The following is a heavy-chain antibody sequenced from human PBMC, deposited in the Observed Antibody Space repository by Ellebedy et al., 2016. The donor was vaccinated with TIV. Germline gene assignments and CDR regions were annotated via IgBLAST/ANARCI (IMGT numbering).Heavy chain of an antibody. CDR1: GGSISRYY. Sequence: SETLSLTCTVSGGSISRYYWSWIRQPPGKGLEWIGYIYYSGSTNYNPSLKSRVTISVDTSKNQFSLKLSSVTAADTAVYYCAREDGMDVWGQGTTVTVSS. CDR2: IYYSGST. J-gene: IGHJ6*02. CDR3: AREDGMDV. V-gene: IGHV4-59*12.